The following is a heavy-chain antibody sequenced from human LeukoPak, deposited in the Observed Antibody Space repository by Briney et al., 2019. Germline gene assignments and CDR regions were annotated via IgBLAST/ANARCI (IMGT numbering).Heavy chain of an antibody. CDR2: ISSSSSTI. CDR3: ASGKGHGFWSGYLSWFDP. CDR1: GLTLSSYS. J-gene: IGHJ5*02. Sequence: PGGSLGLSCVASGLTLSSYSMNWVRQAPGKGLEWISYISSSSSTIYYADSVKGRFTISRDNAKDSLYLQMNSLRAEDTAVYYCASGKGHGFWSGYLSWFDPWGQGTLVTVSS. D-gene: IGHD3-3*01. V-gene: IGHV3-48*04.